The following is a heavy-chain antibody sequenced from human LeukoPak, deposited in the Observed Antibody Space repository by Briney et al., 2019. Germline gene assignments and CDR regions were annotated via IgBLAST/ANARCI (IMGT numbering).Heavy chain of an antibody. V-gene: IGHV4-39*07. CDR3: ARSSSLLVSPYYFDY. Sequence: PSQTLSLTCTVSGGSISSGSYYWGWIRQPPGKGLEWIGSIYYSGSTYYNPSLKSRVTISVDTSKNQFSLKLSSVTAADTAVYYCARSSSLLVSPYYFDYWGQGTLVTVSS. CDR2: IYYSGST. J-gene: IGHJ4*02. D-gene: IGHD2-15*01. CDR1: GGSISSGSYY.